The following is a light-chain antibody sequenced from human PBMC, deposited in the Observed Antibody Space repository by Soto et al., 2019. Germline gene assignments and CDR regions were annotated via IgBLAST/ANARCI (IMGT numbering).Light chain of an antibody. J-gene: IGKJ2*01. CDR2: KAS. V-gene: IGKV1-5*03. CDR1: QSLSKW. Sequence: DIQMTQSPSTLSASVGARVTITCRASQSLSKWLAWYLHKPGQAPKLLIYKASILEMGVPSRFSGSGSETDFTLSINSLQPDDFATYYCQQFSSHSSTFGQGTKLEIK. CDR3: QQFSSHSST.